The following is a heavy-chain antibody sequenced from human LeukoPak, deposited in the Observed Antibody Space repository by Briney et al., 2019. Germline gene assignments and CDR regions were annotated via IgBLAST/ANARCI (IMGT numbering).Heavy chain of an antibody. CDR3: AKPAGYGDYINY. CDR1: GFTFSDYY. V-gene: IGHV3-11*01. D-gene: IGHD4-17*01. CDR2: ISRSGSTI. Sequence: SGGSLRLSCAASGFTFSDYYMSWIRQAPGKGLEWVSYISRSGSTIYYADSVKGRFTISRDNAKNSLYLQMNSLRAEDTAVYYCAKPAGYGDYINYWGQGTLVIVSS. J-gene: IGHJ4*02.